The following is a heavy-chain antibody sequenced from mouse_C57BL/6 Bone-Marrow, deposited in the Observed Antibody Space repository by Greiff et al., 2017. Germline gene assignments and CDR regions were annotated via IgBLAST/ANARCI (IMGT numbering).Heavy chain of an antibody. CDR2: IYPGDGDT. CDR3: ASYGYRYAMDY. Sequence: QVQLKESGPELVKPGASVKISCKASGYAFSSSWMNWVKQRPGKGLEWIGRIYPGDGDTNYNGKFKGKATLTADKSSSTAYMQLSSLTSEDSAVYFCASYGYRYAMDYWGQGTSVTVSS. CDR1: GYAFSSSW. V-gene: IGHV1-82*01. J-gene: IGHJ4*01. D-gene: IGHD2-2*01.